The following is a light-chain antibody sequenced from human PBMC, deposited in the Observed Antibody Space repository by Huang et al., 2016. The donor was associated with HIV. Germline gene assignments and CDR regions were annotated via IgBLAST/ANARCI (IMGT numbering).Light chain of an antibody. CDR1: QDISEY. J-gene: IGKJ2*01. CDR2: SSS. Sequence: DIQMTQSPSSLSASVGDTVTITCWASQDISEYLAWFQQKPGQAPTSLIYSSSTLHPGVPSRFSGSGSGTRFTLTINSLQPEDFATYYCQQYDNYPRTFGQGTKVDIK. CDR3: QQYDNYPRT. V-gene: IGKV1-16*01.